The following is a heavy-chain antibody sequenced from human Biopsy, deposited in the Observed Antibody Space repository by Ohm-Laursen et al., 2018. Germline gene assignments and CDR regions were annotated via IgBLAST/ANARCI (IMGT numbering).Heavy chain of an antibody. D-gene: IGHD2/OR15-2a*01. J-gene: IGHJ6*02. Sequence: GTLSLTCSVSGGSISSDYWSWIRQTPGKGLEWIGYIYYSGSTNYNPSLKSRVTISVDTSKNQFSLRLNSVTAADTAVYYCARATNSTGWPYYYFYGMDVWGHGTMVTVSS. V-gene: IGHV4-59*01. CDR3: ARATNSTGWPYYYFYGMDV. CDR1: GGSISSDY. CDR2: IYYSGST.